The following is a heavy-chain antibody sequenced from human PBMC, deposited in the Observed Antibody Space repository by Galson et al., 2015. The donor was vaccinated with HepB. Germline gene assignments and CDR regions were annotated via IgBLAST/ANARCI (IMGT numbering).Heavy chain of an antibody. V-gene: IGHV7-4-1*02. Sequence: SVKVSCKASGYTFTSYAMNWVRQAPGQGLEWMGWINTNTGNPTYAQGFTGRFVFSLDTSVSTAYLQISSLKAEDTAVYYCARDLYYGSGSYYLPFGYWGQRTLVTVSS. CDR1: GYTFTSYA. D-gene: IGHD3-10*01. CDR2: INTNTGNP. CDR3: ARDLYYGSGSYYLPFGY. J-gene: IGHJ4*02.